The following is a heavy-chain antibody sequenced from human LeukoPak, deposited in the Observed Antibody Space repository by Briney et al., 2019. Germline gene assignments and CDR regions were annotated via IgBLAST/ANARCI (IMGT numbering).Heavy chain of an antibody. Sequence: GRSLRLSCAASGFTFSSYAMSWVRQAPGKGLEWVSAISGRGGSGGNSFYAESVKGRFTITRDNSKNTVYLQMNSLKAEDTAVYYCAKYNGEGYDFWSGFTSGGFDPWGQGTLVTVSS. CDR3: AKYNGEGYDFWSGFTSGGFDP. CDR2: ISGRGGSGGNS. D-gene: IGHD3-3*01. J-gene: IGHJ5*02. CDR1: GFTFSSYA. V-gene: IGHV3-23*01.